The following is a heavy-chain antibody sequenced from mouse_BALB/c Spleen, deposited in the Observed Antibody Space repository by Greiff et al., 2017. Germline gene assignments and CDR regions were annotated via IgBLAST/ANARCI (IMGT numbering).Heavy chain of an antibody. V-gene: IGHV5-9-4*01. J-gene: IGHJ2*01. CDR1: GFTFSSYA. Sequence: EVHLVESGGGLVKPGGSLKLSCAASGFTFSSYAMSWVRQSPEKRLEWVAEISSGGSYTYYPDTVTGRFTISRDNAKNTLYLEMSSLRSEDTAMYYCARRDYDVAWFAYWGQGTTLTVSS. CDR2: ISSGGSYT. D-gene: IGHD2-4*01. CDR3: ARRDYDVAWFAY.